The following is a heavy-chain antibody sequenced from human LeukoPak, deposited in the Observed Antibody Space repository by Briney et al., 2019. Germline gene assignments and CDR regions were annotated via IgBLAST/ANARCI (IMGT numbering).Heavy chain of an antibody. J-gene: IGHJ2*01. V-gene: IGHV1-2*02. CDR2: INPNSGGT. CDR1: GYTFTGYY. D-gene: IGHD3-3*01. CDR3: ARGGDFWSGYYNWYFDL. Sequence: ASVKVSCKASGYTFTGYYMHWVRQAPGQGLEWVGWINPNSGGTNYAQKFQGRVTMTRDTSISTAYMELSRLRSDDTAVYYCARGGDFWSGYYNWYFDLWGRGTLVTVSS.